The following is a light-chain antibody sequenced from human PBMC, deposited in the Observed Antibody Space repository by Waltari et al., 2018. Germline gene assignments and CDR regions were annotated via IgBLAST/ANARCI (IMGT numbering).Light chain of an antibody. J-gene: IGLJ3*02. CDR2: NPT. CDR3: ILYMHTVISTWV. V-gene: IGLV8-61*01. Sequence: TVVTQEPSFLVYPGGTVTLTCGLNSGSVSTNYYPSWYQQTPGQAPRTLIYNPTPRSSGVPDRFSGSILGNRAALTITGAQADDESDYYCILYMHTVISTWVFGGGTKLTVL. CDR1: SGSVSTNYY.